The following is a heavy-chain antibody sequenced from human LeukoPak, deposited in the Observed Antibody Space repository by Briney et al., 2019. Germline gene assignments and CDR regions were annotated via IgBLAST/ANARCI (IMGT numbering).Heavy chain of an antibody. J-gene: IGHJ4*02. CDR1: GFTFSSYA. Sequence: GGSLRLSCAASGFTFSSYAMSWVRQAPGKGLEWVSAISGSGGSTYYADSVKGRFTISRDNSKNTLYLQMNSLRAEDTAVYYCAIVPPLVVVVPAAIDYWGQGTLVTVSS. CDR3: AIVPPLVVVVPAAIDY. CDR2: ISGSGGST. V-gene: IGHV3-23*01. D-gene: IGHD2-2*01.